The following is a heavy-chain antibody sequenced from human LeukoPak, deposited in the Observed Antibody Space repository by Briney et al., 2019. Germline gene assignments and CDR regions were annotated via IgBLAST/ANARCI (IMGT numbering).Heavy chain of an antibody. D-gene: IGHD1-26*01. J-gene: IGHJ4*02. CDR3: ARSVGGSYPYFDY. CDR1: GFTFSSSA. CDR2: ISNNGGYT. V-gene: IGHV3-23*01. Sequence: GGSLRLSCAASGFTFSSSAMSWVRQAPGKGLEWVSAISNNGGYTYYADSVQGRFTISRDNSKSTLCLQLNSLRPEDTAVYYCARSVGGSYPYFDYWGQGTLVTVSS.